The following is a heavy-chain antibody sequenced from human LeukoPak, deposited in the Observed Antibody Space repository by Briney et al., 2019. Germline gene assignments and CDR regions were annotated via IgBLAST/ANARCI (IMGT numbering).Heavy chain of an antibody. J-gene: IGHJ4*02. CDR3: AIAFDY. V-gene: IGHV3-48*03. Sequence: GGSLRLSCAASGFSFSSFQMNWVRQAPGKGLEWVSYISSSGTTIHYADSVKGRFTISRDNAKNSLYLQMNSLRVEDTAIYYCAIAFDYWGQGTLVTVSS. CDR2: ISSSGTTI. CDR1: GFSFSSFQ.